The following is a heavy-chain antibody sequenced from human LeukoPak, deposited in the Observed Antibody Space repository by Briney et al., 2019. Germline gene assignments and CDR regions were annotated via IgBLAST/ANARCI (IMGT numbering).Heavy chain of an antibody. CDR3: AKDPSYGDSVDYYYYYYMDV. CDR1: GFTFSSFA. Sequence: PGRSLRLSCAASGFTFSSFAMHWVRQAPGKGLEWVAFIRYDGSNKYYADSVKGRFTISRDNSKNTLYLQMNSLRAEDTAVYYCAKDPSYGDSVDYYYYYYMDVWGKGTTVTVSS. D-gene: IGHD5-18*01. CDR2: IRYDGSNK. J-gene: IGHJ6*03. V-gene: IGHV3-30*02.